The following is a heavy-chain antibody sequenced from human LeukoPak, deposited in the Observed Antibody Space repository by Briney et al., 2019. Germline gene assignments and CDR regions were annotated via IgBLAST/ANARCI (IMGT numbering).Heavy chain of an antibody. J-gene: IGHJ4*02. CDR2: IKPDGSAE. D-gene: IGHD6-19*01. CDR1: GFTFSSNW. V-gene: IGHV3-7*03. CDR3: ARSLAVAGTSVDY. Sequence: GGSLRLSCATSGFTFSSNWMSWVRHAPGRGLDWVANIKPDGSAEYYAASVKGRFTVSRDNAKNSLYLQMNSLRVEDTAVYYCARSLAVAGTSVDYWGQGTLVTVSS.